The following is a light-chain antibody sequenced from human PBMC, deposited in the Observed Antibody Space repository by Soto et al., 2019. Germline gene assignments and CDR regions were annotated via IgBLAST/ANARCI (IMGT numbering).Light chain of an antibody. CDR3: MQSIQLPLT. J-gene: IGKJ4*01. Sequence: ILMTQSPLSLPVTHGEPASISCRSSQSLLHSNGYNYLDWYLQKPGQSPQLLIYLGSNRASGVPDRFSGSGSGTDFTLKISRVEAEDVGVYYCMQSIQLPLTFGGGTKVDIK. CDR2: LGS. CDR1: QSLLHSNGYNY. V-gene: IGKV2-28*01.